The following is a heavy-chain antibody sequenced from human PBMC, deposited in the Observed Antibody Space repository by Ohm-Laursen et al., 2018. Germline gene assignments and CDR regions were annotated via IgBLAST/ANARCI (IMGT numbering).Heavy chain of an antibody. V-gene: IGHV6-1*01. D-gene: IGHD2-2*01. CDR1: GDSVSNNDVA. J-gene: IGHJ6*02. CDR3: ARDSRMLWYYYYGMDV. CDR2: TYYRSKWYN. Sequence: QTLSLTCAISGDSVSNNDVAWNWIRQSPSRGLEWLGRTYYRSKWYNDYAVSVKSRITINPDTSKNQFSLQLNSVTPEDTAVYYCARDSRMLWYYYYGMDVWGQGTTVTVSS.